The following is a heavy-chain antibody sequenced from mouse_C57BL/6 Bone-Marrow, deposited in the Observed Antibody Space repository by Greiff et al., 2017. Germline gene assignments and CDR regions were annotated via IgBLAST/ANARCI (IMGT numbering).Heavy chain of an antibody. CDR3: ARDDYYGRAYVDY. D-gene: IGHD1-1*01. CDR1: GFTFSDYY. Sequence: EVMLVESEGGLVQPGSSMKLSCTASGFTFSDYYMAWVRQVPEKGLEWVGNINSDGSSTYYLDSLKSRFIISRDNATNILYLQMSSLTSEDTATYYCARDDYYGRAYVDYWGQGTTLTVSS. CDR2: INSDGSST. V-gene: IGHV5-16*01. J-gene: IGHJ2*01.